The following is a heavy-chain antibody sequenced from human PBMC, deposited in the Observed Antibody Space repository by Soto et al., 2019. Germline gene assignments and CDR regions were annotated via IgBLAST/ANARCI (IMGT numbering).Heavy chain of an antibody. J-gene: IGHJ4*02. V-gene: IGHV3-74*01. D-gene: IGHD3-16*01. CDR1: GFTFSSYW. CDR2: IKTDGSST. CDR3: ARVGVGHYEFDY. Sequence: EVQLVESGGALVQPGGSLRLSCAASGFTFSSYWMHWVRQAPGEGLXWVSRIKTDGSSTSYADSVKGRFTISRDNAKNTMYLQMNSLRAEDTAVYYCARVGVGHYEFDYWGQGTLVTVSS.